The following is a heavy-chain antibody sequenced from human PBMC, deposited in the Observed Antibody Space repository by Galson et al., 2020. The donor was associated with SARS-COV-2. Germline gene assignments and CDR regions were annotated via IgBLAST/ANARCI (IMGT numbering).Heavy chain of an antibody. V-gene: IGHV1-46*01. J-gene: IGHJ4*02. D-gene: IGHD3-10*01. CDR1: GYTFTSYY. CDR3: ARDPTVYGSGSYYTDPLYYFDY. CDR2: INPSGGST. Sequence: ASVKVSCKASGYTFTSYYMHWVRQAPGQGLEWMGIINPSGGSTSYAQKFQGRVTMTRDTSTSTVYMELSSLRSEDTAVYYCARDPTVYGSGSYYTDPLYYFDYWGQGTLVTVSS.